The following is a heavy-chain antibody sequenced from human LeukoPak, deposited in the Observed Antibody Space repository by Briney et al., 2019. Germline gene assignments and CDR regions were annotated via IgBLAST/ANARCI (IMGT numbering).Heavy chain of an antibody. CDR1: GGSFSGYS. CDR3: ARTNYYGMDV. Sequence: PSETLSLTCAVYGGSFSGYSWSWIRQPPGKGLEWIGEINHSGSTNYNPSLKSRVTISVDTSKNQFSLKLSSVTAADTVVYYCARTNYYGMDVWGQGTTVTVSS. J-gene: IGHJ6*02. V-gene: IGHV4-34*01. CDR2: INHSGST.